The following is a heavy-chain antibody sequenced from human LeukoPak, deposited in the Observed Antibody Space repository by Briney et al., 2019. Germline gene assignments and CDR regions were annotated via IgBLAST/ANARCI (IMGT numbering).Heavy chain of an antibody. CDR3: ASHRADIVVVPYLLYY. CDR1: AFTFSSFG. J-gene: IGHJ4*02. Sequence: GGSLRLSCAASAFTFSSFGMHWVRQAPGKGLEWVSFIRSDGSTKYYADSVKGRFTISRDNSKNTLYLQMNSLRAEDTAVYYCASHRADIVVVPYLLYYWGQGTLVTVSS. CDR2: IRSDGSTK. D-gene: IGHD2-2*01. V-gene: IGHV3-30*02.